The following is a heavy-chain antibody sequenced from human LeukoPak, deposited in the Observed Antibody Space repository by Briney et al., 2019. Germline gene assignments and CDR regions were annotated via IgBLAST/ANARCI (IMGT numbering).Heavy chain of an antibody. CDR3: ARFGYDILTGSFDY. V-gene: IGHV3-66*01. D-gene: IGHD3-9*01. J-gene: IGHJ4*02. Sequence: PGGSLRLSCAASGFTVSTNYMSWVRQAPGKGLEWVSVFYSGGSTYYADSMKGRFTISRDNSKNTLYLQMNSLRAEDTAMYYCARFGYDILTGSFDYWGQGTLVTVSS. CDR1: GFTVSTNY. CDR2: FYSGGST.